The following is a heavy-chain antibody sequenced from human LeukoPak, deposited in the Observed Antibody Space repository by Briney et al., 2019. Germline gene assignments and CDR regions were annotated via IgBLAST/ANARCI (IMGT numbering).Heavy chain of an antibody. V-gene: IGHV3-7*01. CDR2: IKGDGSNI. J-gene: IGHJ4*02. CDR1: GFSFSNYW. D-gene: IGHD3-9*01. Sequence: GGSLRLSCAASGFSFSNYWMSWVRQAPGKGLEWVANIKGDGSNIFYVDSVKGRFTISRDNARNSLYLQMNSLRVEDTAVYYCEVWGLELVGSSWGQGTLVTVSS. CDR3: EVWGLELVGSS.